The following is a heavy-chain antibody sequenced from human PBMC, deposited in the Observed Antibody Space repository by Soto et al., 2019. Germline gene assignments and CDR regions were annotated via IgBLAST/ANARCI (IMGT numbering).Heavy chain of an antibody. V-gene: IGHV1-46*01. Sequence: GASLKVSCKASGYTFTSYDMHWVRHAPGQGLEWMGTINPSGGTITYAQKFQGRVTMTRDTSTSTVYMDLSSLRFEDTAVYYCARKGFFGVIWDFWG. CDR2: INPSGGTI. D-gene: IGHD3-3*01. CDR3: ARKGFFGVIWDF. J-gene: IGHJ6*02. CDR1: GYTFTSYD.